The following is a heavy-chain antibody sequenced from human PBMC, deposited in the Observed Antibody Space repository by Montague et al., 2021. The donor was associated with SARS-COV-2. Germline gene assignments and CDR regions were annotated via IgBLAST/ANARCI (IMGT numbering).Heavy chain of an antibody. CDR1: GASVGSSSYY. J-gene: IGHJ4*01. D-gene: IGHD1-26*01. CDR3: ASAMGANGEFDR. CDR2: VHYSGST. Sequence: SETLSLTCTVSGASVGSSSYYWAWIRQPPGKGLEWIGSVHYSGSTYYSPSLKDRATISADTSKNQFSLRLNYVTAADTALFHCASAMGANGEFDRWGQGTLVFVSS. V-gene: IGHV4-39*01.